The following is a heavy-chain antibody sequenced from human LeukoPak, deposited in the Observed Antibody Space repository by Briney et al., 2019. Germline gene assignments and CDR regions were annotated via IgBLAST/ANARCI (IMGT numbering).Heavy chain of an antibody. CDR1: GFTVSSNY. CDR3: ARGSTERAMDV. D-gene: IGHD6-25*01. J-gene: IGHJ6*02. V-gene: IGHV3-53*01. CDR2: IYSGGNT. Sequence: AGGSLRLSCAASGFTVSSNYMSWVRQAPGKGLEWVSVIYSGGNTDYADSVKGRFTISRDNSKNTLYLRMNSLRAEDTAVYYCARGSTERAMDVWGQGTTVTVSS.